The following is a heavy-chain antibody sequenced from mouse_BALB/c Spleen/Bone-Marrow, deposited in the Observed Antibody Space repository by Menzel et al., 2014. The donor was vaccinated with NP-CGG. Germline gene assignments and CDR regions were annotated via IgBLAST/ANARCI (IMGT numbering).Heavy chain of an antibody. J-gene: IGHJ2*01. V-gene: IGHV5-17*02. CDR3: ARSGSSSGYFDY. CDR1: GFTFSSFG. Sequence: EVKVVESGGGLVQPGGSRKLSCAASGFTFSSFGMHWVRQAPEKGLEWVAYISSGSSTLYYADKVMGRFTISRDNPKNTLFLQMTSLRSEGTAMYYCARSGSSSGYFDYWGQGTTLTVSS. CDR2: ISSGSSTL. D-gene: IGHD1-1*01.